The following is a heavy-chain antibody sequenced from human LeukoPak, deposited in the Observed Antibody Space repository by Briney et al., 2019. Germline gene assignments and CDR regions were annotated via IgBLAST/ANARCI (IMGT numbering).Heavy chain of an antibody. J-gene: IGHJ6*03. V-gene: IGHV3-23*01. CDR2: ISGSGTNT. D-gene: IGHD3-10*01. CDR3: ARVITMVRGVTYYYMDV. Sequence: GGSLRLSCAASGFTFSSYAMSWVRQAPGKGLEWVSVISGSGTNTYYADSVKGRFTISRDNSKHTLYLQMNSLRAEDTALYYCARVITMVRGVTYYYMDVWGQGTLVTVSS. CDR1: GFTFSSYA.